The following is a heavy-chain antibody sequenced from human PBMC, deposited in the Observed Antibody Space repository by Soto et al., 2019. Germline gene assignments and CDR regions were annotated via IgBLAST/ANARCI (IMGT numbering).Heavy chain of an antibody. Sequence: LRLSCAASGXTFSSYGMHWVRQAPGKGLEWVAVISYDGSNKYYADSVKGRFTISRDNSKNTLYLQMNSLRAEDTAVYYCAKDLLGYDSSGLDAFDIWGQGTMVTVSS. V-gene: IGHV3-30*18. CDR2: ISYDGSNK. D-gene: IGHD3-22*01. J-gene: IGHJ3*02. CDR1: GXTFSSYG. CDR3: AKDLLGYDSSGLDAFDI.